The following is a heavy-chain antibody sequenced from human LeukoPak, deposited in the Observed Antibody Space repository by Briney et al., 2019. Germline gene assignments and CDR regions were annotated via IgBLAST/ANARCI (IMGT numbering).Heavy chain of an antibody. CDR2: IYYSGST. CDR1: GGSISSYY. V-gene: IGHV4-59*01. J-gene: IGHJ4*02. D-gene: IGHD6-13*01. Sequence: PSETLSLTCTVSGGSISSYYWSWIRQPPGKGLEWIGYIYYSGSTNYNPSLKSRVTISVDTSKNQFSLKLSSVTGADTAVYYCARGRIMGIAAAYLFDYSGQGTIVTVSS. CDR3: ARGRIMGIAAAYLFDY.